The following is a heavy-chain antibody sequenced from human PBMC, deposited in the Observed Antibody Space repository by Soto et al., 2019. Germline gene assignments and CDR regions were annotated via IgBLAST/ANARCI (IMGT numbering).Heavy chain of an antibody. CDR1: GFTFSSYL. Sequence: EVQLVESGGGLVQPGGSLRLSCAASGFTFSSYLMSWVRQAAGKGLEWVANIKQDESEKYYVDSVKGRFTISRDNAKNSLYLQMNSLRAEDTAVYYCARVSSIAVASWGQGTLVTVSS. V-gene: IGHV3-7*01. J-gene: IGHJ4*02. CDR3: ARVSSIAVAS. CDR2: IKQDESEK. D-gene: IGHD6-19*01.